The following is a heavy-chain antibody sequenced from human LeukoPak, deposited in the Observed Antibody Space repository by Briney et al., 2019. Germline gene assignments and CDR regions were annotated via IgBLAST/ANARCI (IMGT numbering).Heavy chain of an antibody. CDR1: GFTFGTYG. J-gene: IGHJ6*02. D-gene: IGHD2-15*01. CDR3: ARDQVASVVTGVIAWGPKKRPFNSHGVVV. V-gene: IGHV3-30-3*01. Sequence: GGSLRLSCAASGFTFGTYGVHWVRQAPGKGLEWVAVVSFDGSNKYYADSVKGRFTISRDNYKDTLYLQMNSLRAEDTAVYYCARDQVASVVTGVIAWGPKKRPFNSHGVVVWGQGTTVIVSS. CDR2: VSFDGSNK.